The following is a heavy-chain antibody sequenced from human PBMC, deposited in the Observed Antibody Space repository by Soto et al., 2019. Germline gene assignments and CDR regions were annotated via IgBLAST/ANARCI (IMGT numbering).Heavy chain of an antibody. Sequence: SVKVSFKASGGTFNNYAISWVRQAPGQGLEWMGGIIPMFGTANYAQKFQGRVTITADESTSTAYMELRSLRSEDTAAYYCARGVHYDSSGYYYFYWGQGTLVTVSS. D-gene: IGHD3-22*01. CDR1: GGTFNNYA. CDR2: IIPMFGTA. V-gene: IGHV1-69*13. CDR3: ARGVHYDSSGYYYFY. J-gene: IGHJ4*02.